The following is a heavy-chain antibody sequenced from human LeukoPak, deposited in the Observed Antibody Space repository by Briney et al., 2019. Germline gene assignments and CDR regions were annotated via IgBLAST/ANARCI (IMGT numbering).Heavy chain of an antibody. Sequence: GGSLRLSCAASGFTFSNYWMHWVRQAPGKGLVWVSRINTDGSSTSYADSVKGRFTISRDNAKNTLYLQMNSLRAEDTAVYYCARAIAVAYFQHWGQGTLVTVSS. CDR1: GFTFSNYW. V-gene: IGHV3-74*01. CDR3: ARAIAVAYFQH. D-gene: IGHD4-23*01. CDR2: INTDGSST. J-gene: IGHJ1*01.